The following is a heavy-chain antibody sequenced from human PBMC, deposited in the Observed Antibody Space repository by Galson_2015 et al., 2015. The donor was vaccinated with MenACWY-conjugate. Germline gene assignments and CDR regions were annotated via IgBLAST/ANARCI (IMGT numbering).Heavy chain of an antibody. D-gene: IGHD1-26*01. CDR3: TRGGATDY. CDR2: ISTSSSYT. V-gene: IGHV3-11*06. CDR1: GFTFSDHY. Sequence: SLRLSCAASGFTFSDHYMTWIRQAPGKGLEWVSYISTSSSYTNNADSVKGRFTISRDNAKNTLYLQMNSLRAEDTAVYYCTRGGATDYWGQGTLVTVSS. J-gene: IGHJ4*02.